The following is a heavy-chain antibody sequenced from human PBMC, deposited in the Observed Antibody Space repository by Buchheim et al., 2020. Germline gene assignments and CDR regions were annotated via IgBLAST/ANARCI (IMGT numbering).Heavy chain of an antibody. CDR1: GFTFSSYW. Sequence: EVQRVETGRGLDYTRGSLRLACAASGFTFSSYWMTWVRQAPGKGLEWVATIKEDGSEGYYVDSVKGRFTISRDNAMNSLFLRRRPRSTLYPAASHCRSQGSEDELTDCRFDV. CDR3: RSQGSEDELTDCRFDV. V-gene: IGHV3-7*01. J-gene: IGHJ3*01. CDR2: IKEDGSEG. D-gene: IGHD2-21*01.